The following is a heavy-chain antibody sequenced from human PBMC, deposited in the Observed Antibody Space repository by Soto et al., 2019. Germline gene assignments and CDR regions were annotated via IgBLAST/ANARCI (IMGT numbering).Heavy chain of an antibody. CDR1: GGPIGSYY. Sequence: QVQLQESGPGLVKPSETLSLTCTVSGGPIGSYYWSWIRQSPGKGLEWIGCVYYSDSTNYNPSLKSRVTISLDRSKHQFSLRLSSVTAADTAVYYCARTEASSWSFFYYGMDVWGQGTAVAVSS. CDR3: ARTEASSWSFFYYGMDV. V-gene: IGHV4-59*01. D-gene: IGHD6-13*01. J-gene: IGHJ6*02. CDR2: VYYSDST.